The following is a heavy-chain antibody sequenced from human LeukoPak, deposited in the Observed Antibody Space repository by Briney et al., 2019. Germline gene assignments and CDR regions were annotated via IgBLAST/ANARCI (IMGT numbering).Heavy chain of an antibody. Sequence: SGGSLRLSCAASGFTFDDYAMHWVRQAPGKGLEWVSGISWNSGSIGYADSVKGRFTISRDNAKNSLYLQMNSLRAEDMALYYCAKADSSGRYGAFDIWGQGTMVTVSS. D-gene: IGHD6-19*01. CDR3: AKADSSGRYGAFDI. CDR1: GFTFDDYA. CDR2: ISWNSGSI. V-gene: IGHV3-9*03. J-gene: IGHJ3*02.